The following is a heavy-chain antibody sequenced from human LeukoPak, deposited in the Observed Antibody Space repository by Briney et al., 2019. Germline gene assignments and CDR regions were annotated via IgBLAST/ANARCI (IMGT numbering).Heavy chain of an antibody. J-gene: IGHJ4*02. Sequence: GGSLRLSCAASGFTFSYYGMHWVRQAPGKGLEWVAFIRYDGNDKFYAKSVKGRFTISRDTSRNTLYLQMNSLRPEDTAVYYCAKVAKYFYGPETYYFFEQWGQGTPVTASS. CDR1: GFTFSYYG. CDR2: IRYDGNDK. CDR3: AKVAKYFYGPETYYFFEQ. D-gene: IGHD3-10*01. V-gene: IGHV3-30*02.